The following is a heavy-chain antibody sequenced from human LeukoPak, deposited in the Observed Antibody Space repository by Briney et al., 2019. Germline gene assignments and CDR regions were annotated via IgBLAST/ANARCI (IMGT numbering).Heavy chain of an antibody. D-gene: IGHD3-22*01. CDR3: ASGPYYYDSSDPPGY. V-gene: IGHV1-2*02. J-gene: IGHJ4*02. Sequence: GASVKVSCKVSGYTLTELSMHWVRQAPGQGLEWMGWINPNSGGTNYAQKFQGRVTMTRDTPISTAYMELSRLRSDDTAVYYCASGPYYYDSSDPPGYWGQGALVTVSS. CDR1: GYTLTELS. CDR2: INPNSGGT.